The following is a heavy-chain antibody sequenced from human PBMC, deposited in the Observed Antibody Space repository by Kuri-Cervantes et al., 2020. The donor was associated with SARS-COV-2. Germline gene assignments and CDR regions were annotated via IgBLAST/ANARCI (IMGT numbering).Heavy chain of an antibody. Sequence: ASVKVSCKASGYTFTSYGISWVRQAPGQGLEWMGWISAYNGNTNYAQKLQGRVTITADESTSTAAYMELSSLRSEDTAVYYCALPYDSSGIYFDYWGQGTLVTVSS. CDR2: ISAYNGNT. CDR3: ALPYDSSGIYFDY. CDR1: GYTFTSYG. D-gene: IGHD3-22*01. J-gene: IGHJ4*02. V-gene: IGHV1-18*01.